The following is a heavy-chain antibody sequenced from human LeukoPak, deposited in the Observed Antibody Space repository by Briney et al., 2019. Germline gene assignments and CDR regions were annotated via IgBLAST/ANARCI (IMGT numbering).Heavy chain of an antibody. D-gene: IGHD5-12*01. J-gene: IGHJ6*03. CDR2: VSRNGDT. CDR1: GGSISSSSYY. CDR3: ARNGGYSNGWGRFYYYMDV. Sequence: PSETLSLTCTVSGGSISSSSYYWGWIRQPPGKGLEWIGEVSRNGDTKQNPALMGRVMFLIDTSKKQFSLQLSSVIAADTAVYYCARNGGYSNGWGRFYYYMDVWGKGTTVTVTS. V-gene: IGHV4-39*01.